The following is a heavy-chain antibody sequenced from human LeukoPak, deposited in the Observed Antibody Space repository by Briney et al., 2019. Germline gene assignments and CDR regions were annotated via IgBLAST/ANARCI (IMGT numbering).Heavy chain of an antibody. D-gene: IGHD2-15*01. J-gene: IGHJ4*02. V-gene: IGHV4-39*02. CDR3: AGDQTPFY. Sequence: GSLRLSCAASGFTFSSYGMTWVRQPPGKGLEWIGSIYYTGSTYYNPSSKSRITISVDTSKNQFSLKVISVTAADTAVYYCAGDQTPFYWGQGSLVTVSS. CDR1: GFTFSSYG. CDR2: IYYTGST.